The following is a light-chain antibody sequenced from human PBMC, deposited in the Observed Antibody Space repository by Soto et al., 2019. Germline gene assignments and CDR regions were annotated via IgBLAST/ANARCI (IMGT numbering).Light chain of an antibody. CDR2: DVI. J-gene: IGLJ1*01. V-gene: IGLV2-14*03. CDR3: SSYTSSSSYV. CDR1: GSDIGAFNH. Sequence: QSALTQPASVSDSPGQSITISCIGTGSDIGAFNHVSWHQQHPGKAPKLIIYDVINRPSGVSNRFSGSKTGNTASLIISGLQAEDEADYYCSSYTSSSSYVFGSGTKLTVL.